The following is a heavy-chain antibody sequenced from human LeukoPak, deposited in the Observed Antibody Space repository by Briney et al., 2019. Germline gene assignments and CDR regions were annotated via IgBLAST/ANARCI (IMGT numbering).Heavy chain of an antibody. CDR2: IYGGGST. J-gene: IGHJ4*02. D-gene: IGHD6-13*01. CDR3: ARDPPAVATNTYG. V-gene: IGHV3-66*01. Sequence: GGSLRLSCAASGVTVSNNYMSWVRQAPGKGLEWVSLIYGGGSTYYADSVRGRFTISRDNSKNTLYLQMNSLRAEDTAVYYCARDPPAVATNTYGWGQGTLVTVSS. CDR1: GVTVSNNY.